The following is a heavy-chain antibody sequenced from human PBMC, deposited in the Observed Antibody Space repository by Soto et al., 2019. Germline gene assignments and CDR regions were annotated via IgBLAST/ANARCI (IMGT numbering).Heavy chain of an antibody. CDR2: IIPIFGTA. CDR3: AKTSMRGGYFAYDLDY. J-gene: IGHJ4*02. V-gene: IGHV1-69*13. Sequence: ASVKVSCKASGGTFSSYAIGWVRQAPGQGLEWMGGIIPIFGTANYAQKFQGRVTITADESTSTAYMELSSLRSEDTAVYFCAKTSMRGGYFAYDLDYWGQGTLVTVSS. D-gene: IGHD5-12*01. CDR1: GGTFSSYA.